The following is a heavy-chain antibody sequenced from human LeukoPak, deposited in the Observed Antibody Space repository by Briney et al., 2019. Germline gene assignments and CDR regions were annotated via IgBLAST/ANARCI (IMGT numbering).Heavy chain of an antibody. CDR2: ISSSSSYI. CDR3: ARDSQYCSGGSCYNWFDP. Sequence: PGGSLRLSCAASGFTFDDYGMNWVRQAPGKGLEWVSSISSSSSYIYYADSVKGRFTISRDNAKNSLYLQMNSLRAEDTAVYYCARDSQYCSGGSCYNWFDPWGQGTLVTVSS. D-gene: IGHD2-15*01. V-gene: IGHV3-21*01. J-gene: IGHJ5*02. CDR1: GFTFDDYG.